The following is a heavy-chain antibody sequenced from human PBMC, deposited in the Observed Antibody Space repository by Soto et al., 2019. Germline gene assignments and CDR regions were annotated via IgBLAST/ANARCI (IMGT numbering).Heavy chain of an antibody. V-gene: IGHV3-30-3*01. CDR2: MSYDGSNK. CDR3: ARSSVAMSYHYFYGMDV. Sequence: QGQLVESGGGVVQPGRSLRLSCAASGFTFTIYAIHWVRQAPGKGLEWVAVMSYDGSNKYYADSVKGRFTISRDTSENTLHLQMNSLRTEDTAVYYCARSSVAMSYHYFYGMDVWGQGTTVTVSS. J-gene: IGHJ6*02. CDR1: GFTFTIYA. D-gene: IGHD2-21*01.